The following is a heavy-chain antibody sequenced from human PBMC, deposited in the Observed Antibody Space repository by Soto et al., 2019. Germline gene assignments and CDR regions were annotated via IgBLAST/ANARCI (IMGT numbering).Heavy chain of an antibody. CDR3: ARPDEGGYSSNHHYYYALDV. D-gene: IGHD3-22*01. Sequence: QVQLVQSGAEVKKPGSSVKVSCKASGGTFRSYSISWVRQAPGQGLEWMGGIIPIFDITNYAQKCQGRDTIAADESTSTAYMELSSLGYDDTAVYYCARPDEGGYSSNHHYYYALDVWVQGTTVTV. J-gene: IGHJ6*02. CDR1: GGTFRSYS. CDR2: IIPIFDIT. V-gene: IGHV1-69*01.